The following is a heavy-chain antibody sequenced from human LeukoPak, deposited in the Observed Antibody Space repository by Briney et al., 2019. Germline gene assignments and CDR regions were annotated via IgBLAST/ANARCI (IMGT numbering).Heavy chain of an antibody. CDR1: GFTFSSYA. Sequence: LGGSLRLSCAASGFTFSSYAMSWVRQAPGKGLEWVSAISGSGGSTYYADSVKGRFTISRDNSKNTLYVQMNSLRAEDTAVYYCAKDGGSGYYYFDYWGQGTLVTVSS. CDR3: AKDGGSGYYYFDY. V-gene: IGHV3-23*01. CDR2: ISGSGGST. D-gene: IGHD3-22*01. J-gene: IGHJ4*02.